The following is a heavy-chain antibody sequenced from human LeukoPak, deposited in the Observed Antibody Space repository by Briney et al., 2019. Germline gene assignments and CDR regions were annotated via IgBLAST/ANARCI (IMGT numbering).Heavy chain of an antibody. D-gene: IGHD6-13*01. CDR1: GDSISSSY. V-gene: IGHV4-59*01. Sequence: SETLSLTCTVSGDSISSSYWSWIRQPPGKGLEWIGYISYSGSTSSNPSLRSRVTISVDTSKNQFSLKLSSVTAADTAVYYCARTYGSSGLGYFDLWGRGTLVTVSS. CDR2: ISYSGST. CDR3: ARTYGSSGLGYFDL. J-gene: IGHJ2*01.